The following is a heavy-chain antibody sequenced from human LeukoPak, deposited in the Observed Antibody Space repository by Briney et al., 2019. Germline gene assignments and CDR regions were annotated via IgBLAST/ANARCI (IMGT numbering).Heavy chain of an antibody. V-gene: IGHV5-51*01. CDR2: IYPGDSDT. Sequence: GESLKISCKGSGYSFTSYWIGWVRQMPGKGLEWMGIIYPGDSDTKYSPSFQGQVTISADKSISTAYLQWSSLKASDTAMYYCTRQPIGGYYDSSGYPSDAFDVWGQGTMVTVSS. CDR3: TRQPIGGYYDSSGYPSDAFDV. D-gene: IGHD3-22*01. J-gene: IGHJ3*01. CDR1: GYSFTSYW.